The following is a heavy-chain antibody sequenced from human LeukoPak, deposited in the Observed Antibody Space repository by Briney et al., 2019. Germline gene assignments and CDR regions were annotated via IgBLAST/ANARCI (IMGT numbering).Heavy chain of an antibody. Sequence: SETLSLTCMVSGGSITSSNYYWGWIRQPPGKGLEWIGTIYYSGSAYYNPSLKSRVTISVDTSKKQFSLRLSSVTAADTAVYYCASAVGNWFDPWGQGTLVTVSS. J-gene: IGHJ5*02. D-gene: IGHD2-15*01. CDR3: ASAVGNWFDP. CDR1: GGSITSSNYY. V-gene: IGHV4-39*07. CDR2: IYYSGSA.